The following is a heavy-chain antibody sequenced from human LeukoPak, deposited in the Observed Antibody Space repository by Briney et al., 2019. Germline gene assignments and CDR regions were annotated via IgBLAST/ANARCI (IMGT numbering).Heavy chain of an antibody. CDR1: GGSISSYY. CDR3: ARGHLFSSSWVYFDY. D-gene: IGHD6-13*01. Sequence: SSETLSLTCTVSGGSISSYYWSWIRQPPGKGLEWIGYIYYGGSTNYNPSLKSRVTISVDTSKNQFSLKLSSVTAADTAVYYCARGHLFSSSWVYFDYWGQGTLVTVSS. J-gene: IGHJ4*02. V-gene: IGHV4-59*01. CDR2: IYYGGST.